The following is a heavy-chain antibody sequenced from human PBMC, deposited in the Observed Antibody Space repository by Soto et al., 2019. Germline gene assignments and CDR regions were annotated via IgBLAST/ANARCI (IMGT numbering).Heavy chain of an antibody. J-gene: IGHJ4*01. CDR2: INSDGSST. V-gene: IGHV3-74*01. CDR1: GFTFSSYW. D-gene: IGHD6-25*01. Sequence: GGSLRLSCAASGFTFSSYWMHWVRQAPGKGLVWVSRINSDGSSTSYADSVKGRFTISRDNAKNALYLQMNSLRAEDTALYYCARGLNKAALSFEYWGQGTLVTVS. CDR3: ARGLNKAALSFEY.